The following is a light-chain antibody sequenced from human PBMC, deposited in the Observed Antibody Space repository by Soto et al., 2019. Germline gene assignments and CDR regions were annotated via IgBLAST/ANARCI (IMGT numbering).Light chain of an antibody. CDR2: GAS. J-gene: IGKJ3*01. V-gene: IGKV3-20*01. CDR1: QSVSSSY. Sequence: ERVLTQSPGTLSLSPGERATLSCRSIQSVSSSYLAWYQQKPGQAPRLLIYGASSRATGIPDRFSGSGSGTDFTLTISRLEPEDFAVYYCQQYGSSPPFTFGPGTKVDNK. CDR3: QQYGSSPPFT.